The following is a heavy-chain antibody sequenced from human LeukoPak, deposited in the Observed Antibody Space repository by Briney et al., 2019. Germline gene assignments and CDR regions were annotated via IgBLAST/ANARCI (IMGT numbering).Heavy chain of an antibody. D-gene: IGHD2-2*01. CDR3: ARDLKYCSTTNCYVFYDYGMDV. CDR2: INSDGSST. Sequence: GGSLRLSCAASGFSFSYYWMHWVRQAPGKGLVWVSRINSDGSSTSYADSVKGRFTISRDNAKNTLYLQMNSLRAEDTAVYYCARDLKYCSTTNCYVFYDYGMDVWGQGTTVTVSS. CDR1: GFSFSYYW. J-gene: IGHJ6*02. V-gene: IGHV3-74*01.